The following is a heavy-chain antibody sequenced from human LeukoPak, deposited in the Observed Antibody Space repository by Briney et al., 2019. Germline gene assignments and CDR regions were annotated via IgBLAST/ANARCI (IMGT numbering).Heavy chain of an antibody. Sequence: GGSLRLSCAASGFTVNSNYMSWVRQAPGKGLEWVSVIYTGGSTYYADSVKGRFIISRDNSKNTVYLQMNSLRAEDTAVYYCARCGWSENFSFDYWGQGTLVTVSS. J-gene: IGHJ4*02. CDR3: ARCGWSENFSFDY. D-gene: IGHD1-1*01. CDR1: GFTVNSNY. V-gene: IGHV3-66*01. CDR2: IYTGGST.